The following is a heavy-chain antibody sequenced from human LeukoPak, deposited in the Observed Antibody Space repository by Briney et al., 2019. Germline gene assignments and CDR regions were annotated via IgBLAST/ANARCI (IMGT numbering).Heavy chain of an antibody. CDR1: RLTFSTYA. CDR2: VSGSGGST. CDR3: AILAGNPY. D-gene: IGHD2-21*01. Sequence: GGSLRLSCAASRLTFSTYAMSWVRQAPGKGLEWVSTVSGSGGSTYYADSVKGRFTISRDNSKNTLYLQMNSLRAEDTAVYYCAILAGNPYWGPGTLVTVSS. V-gene: IGHV3-23*01. J-gene: IGHJ4*02.